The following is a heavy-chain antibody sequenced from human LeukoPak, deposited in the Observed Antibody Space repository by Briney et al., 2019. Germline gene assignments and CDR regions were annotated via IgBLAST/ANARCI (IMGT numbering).Heavy chain of an antibody. CDR3: ARDLGGATLDAFDI. CDR1: EFTFSNYA. D-gene: IGHD1-26*01. V-gene: IGHV3-30-3*01. CDR2: ISYDGSNK. J-gene: IGHJ3*02. Sequence: GGSLRLSCAASEFTFSNYAMHWVRQAPGKGLKWVAAISYDGSNKYYADSVKGRFTISRDNSKNTLYLQMNSLRAEDTAVYHCARDLGGATLDAFDIWGQGTMVTVSS.